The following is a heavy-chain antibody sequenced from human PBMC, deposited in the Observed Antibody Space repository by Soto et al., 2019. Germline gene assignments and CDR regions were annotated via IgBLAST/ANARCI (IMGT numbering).Heavy chain of an antibody. CDR1: GFTFSSYA. Sequence: QVQLVESGGGVVQPGRSLRLSCAASGFTFSSYAMHWVRQAPGKGLEWVAVISYDGSNKYYADSVKGRFTISRDNSKNTLYLQMNSLRAEDTAAYYCASTAVALGLGAFDIWGQGTMVTVSS. CDR3: ASTAVALGLGAFDI. CDR2: ISYDGSNK. D-gene: IGHD6-19*01. V-gene: IGHV3-30-3*01. J-gene: IGHJ3*02.